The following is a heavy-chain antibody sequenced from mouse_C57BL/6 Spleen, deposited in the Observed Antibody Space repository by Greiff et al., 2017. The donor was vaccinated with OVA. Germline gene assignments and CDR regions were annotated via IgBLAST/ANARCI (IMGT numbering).Heavy chain of an antibody. CDR3: ARSYYSPWDY. Sequence: EVNVVESGGGLVKPGGSLKLSCAASGFTFSDYGMHWVRQAPEKGLEWVAYISSGSSTIYYADTVKGRFTISRDNAKNTLFLQMTSLRSEDTAMYYCARSYYSPWDYWGQGTSVTVSS. CDR2: ISSGSSTI. J-gene: IGHJ4*01. V-gene: IGHV5-17*01. D-gene: IGHD2-12*01. CDR1: GFTFSDYG.